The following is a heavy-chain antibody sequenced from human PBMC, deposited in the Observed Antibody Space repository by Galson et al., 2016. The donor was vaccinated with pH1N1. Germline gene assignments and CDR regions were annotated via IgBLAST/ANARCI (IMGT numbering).Heavy chain of an antibody. Sequence: SVKVSCKASGYRFSGYYIHWVRQAPGQGLEWMGRINPHSGGTKFAQKFQGGVILTRDTSITTAYMEVDTLSSDDAAVYYCARDLYGGFQLPSYYYYGMDVWGQGTTVTVSS. CDR1: GYRFSGYY. CDR3: ARDLYGGFQLPSYYYYGMDV. V-gene: IGHV1-2*06. D-gene: IGHD4/OR15-4a*01. CDR2: INPHSGGT. J-gene: IGHJ6*01.